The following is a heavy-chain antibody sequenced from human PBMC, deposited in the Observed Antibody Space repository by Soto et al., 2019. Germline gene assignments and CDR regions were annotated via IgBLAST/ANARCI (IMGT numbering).Heavy chain of an antibody. CDR1: GSTFSSYA. V-gene: IGHV3-23*01. CDR2: ISGSVGST. J-gene: IGHJ4*02. Sequence: GGSPRLSCAASGSTFSSYAMSWVRQAPGKGLEWVSAISGSVGSTYYADSVKGRFTISRDNSKNTLYLQMNSLRAEDTAVYYCAKHASSVPKCYWGQGSLVTFSS. CDR3: AKHASSVPKCY. D-gene: IGHD6-19*01.